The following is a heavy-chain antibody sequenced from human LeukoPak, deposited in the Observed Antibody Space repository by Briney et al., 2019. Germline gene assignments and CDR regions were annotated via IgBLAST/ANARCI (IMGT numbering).Heavy chain of an antibody. Sequence: GGSLRLSCAASGITFSTYAMRWVRQAPGKGLVWVSVIRGSGDSTYYADSVKGRFTISRDNSKNTLYLQMSSLRADDTAVYYCARERVVDTAMVIDYWGQGTLVTVSS. V-gene: IGHV3-23*01. CDR2: IRGSGDST. CDR1: GITFSTYA. D-gene: IGHD5-18*01. CDR3: ARERVVDTAMVIDY. J-gene: IGHJ4*02.